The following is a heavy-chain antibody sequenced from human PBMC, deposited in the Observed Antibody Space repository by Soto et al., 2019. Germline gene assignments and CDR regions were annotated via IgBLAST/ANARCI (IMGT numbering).Heavy chain of an antibody. CDR2: INPSGGST. D-gene: IGHD6-19*01. CDR3: ARGIAVAGTFDP. J-gene: IGHJ5*02. V-gene: IGHV1-46*01. Sequence: ASVKVSCKASGHTFTSYNMHWVRQAPGQGLEWMGIINPSGGSTSYAQKFQGRVTMTRDTSTSTVYMELSSLRSEDTAVYYCARGIAVAGTFDPWGQGTLVTVSS. CDR1: GHTFTSYN.